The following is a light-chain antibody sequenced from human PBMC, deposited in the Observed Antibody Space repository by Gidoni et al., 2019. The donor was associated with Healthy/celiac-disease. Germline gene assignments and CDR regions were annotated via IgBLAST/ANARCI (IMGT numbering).Light chain of an antibody. CDR1: QDISNY. V-gene: IGKV1-33*01. CDR2: DAS. CDR3: QQYDNLPIT. J-gene: IGKJ5*01. Sequence: DIQMTQSPSSLSASVGDRVTITCQASQDISNYLNWYQQKQGKAPKLLIYDASNLETGVPSRFSGSGSGTDFTFTISSLQPEDIATYYCQQYDNLPITFXQXTRLEIK.